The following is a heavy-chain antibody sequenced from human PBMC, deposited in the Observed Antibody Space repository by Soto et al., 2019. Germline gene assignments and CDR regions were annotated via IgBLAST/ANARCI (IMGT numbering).Heavy chain of an antibody. CDR2: IKEDGSET. CDR3: VTSGGSGRSGSYEVFDI. Sequence: GGSLRLSCSASGFSFSGYWMSWVRQAPGKGLEWLANIKEDGSETSYVDSVKGRFTISRDNSKDSLYLQMSGLRAEDTAVYYCVTSGGSGRSGSYEVFDIWGQGTMVTVSS. J-gene: IGHJ3*02. CDR1: GFSFSGYW. V-gene: IGHV3-7*01. D-gene: IGHD3-10*01.